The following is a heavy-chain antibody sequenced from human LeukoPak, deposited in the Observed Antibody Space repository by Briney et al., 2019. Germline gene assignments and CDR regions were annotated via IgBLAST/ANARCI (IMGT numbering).Heavy chain of an antibody. V-gene: IGHV3-30*04. D-gene: IGHD3-3*02. J-gene: IGHJ6*02. CDR2: ISYDGSNK. CDR3: ARDVHFWSGYYHGDGMDV. Sequence: PGRSLRLSCAASGFTFSSYAMHWVRQAPGKGLEWVAVISYDGSNKYYADSVKGRFTISRDNSKNTLYLQMNSLRAEDTAVYYCARDVHFWSGYYHGDGMDVWGQGTTVTVS. CDR1: GFTFSSYA.